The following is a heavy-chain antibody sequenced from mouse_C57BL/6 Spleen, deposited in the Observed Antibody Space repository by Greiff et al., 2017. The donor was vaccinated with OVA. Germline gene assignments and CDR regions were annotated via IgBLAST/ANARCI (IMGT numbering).Heavy chain of an antibody. J-gene: IGHJ3*01. CDR2: ISSGGSYT. CDR3: ARDSNPFGY. V-gene: IGHV5-6*01. CDR1: GFTFSSYG. Sequence: EVQLVESGGDLVKPGGSLKLSCAASGFTFSSYGMSWVRQTPDKRLEWVATISSGGSYTYYPDSVKGRFTISRDNAKNTLYLQMSSLKSEDTAMYYCARDSNPFGYWGQGTLVTVSA. D-gene: IGHD2-5*01.